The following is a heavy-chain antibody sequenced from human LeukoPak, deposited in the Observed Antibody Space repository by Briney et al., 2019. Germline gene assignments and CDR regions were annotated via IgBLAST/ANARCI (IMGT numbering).Heavy chain of an antibody. J-gene: IGHJ4*02. D-gene: IGHD6-13*01. V-gene: IGHV3-23*01. CDR3: AKKGIAAADAFDY. Sequence: GGSLRLSCAASGFTFSNYGMGWVRQAPGKGLEWVSGIRGSGGSTYYADSVKGRFTISRDNSKNTLYLQMHSLRAEDTAVYYCAKKGIAAADAFDYWGQGTLVTVSS. CDR2: IRGSGGST. CDR1: GFTFSNYG.